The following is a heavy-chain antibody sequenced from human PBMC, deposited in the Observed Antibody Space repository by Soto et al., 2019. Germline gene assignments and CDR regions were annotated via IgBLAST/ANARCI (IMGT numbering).Heavy chain of an antibody. Sequence: PGWSLRLSCAASGFTFSSYSMNLVRQAPGKGLEWVSSISSSSSYIYYADSVKGRFTISRDNAKNSLYLQMNSLRAEDTAVYYCARDSAMDYGDPRYAFDIWGEERMVTVS. CDR3: ARDSAMDYGDPRYAFDI. V-gene: IGHV3-21*01. J-gene: IGHJ3*02. D-gene: IGHD4-17*01. CDR2: ISSSSSYI. CDR1: GFTFSSYS.